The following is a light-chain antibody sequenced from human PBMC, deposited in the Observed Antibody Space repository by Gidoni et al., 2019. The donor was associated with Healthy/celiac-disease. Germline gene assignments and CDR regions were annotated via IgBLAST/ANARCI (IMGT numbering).Light chain of an antibody. Sequence: QSALTQPPSASGSPGQSVTISCTGTSSDVGGYNYVSWYQQPPGKAPKLVIYEERKRPSGVPDRFSCSKSGNTASLTVSGLQAEDEADYYCSSYAGSNNLVFGGGTKLTVL. V-gene: IGLV2-8*01. J-gene: IGLJ2*01. CDR1: SSDVGGYNY. CDR2: EER. CDR3: SSYAGSNNLV.